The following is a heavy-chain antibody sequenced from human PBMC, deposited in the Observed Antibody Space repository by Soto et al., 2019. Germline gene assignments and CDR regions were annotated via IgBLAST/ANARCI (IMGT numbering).Heavy chain of an antibody. J-gene: IGHJ4*02. CDR3: ARYRWSYPYNWNDVDAKYYFDY. Sequence: PGGSLRLSCAASGFTFSSNDMSWVRQAPGKGLEWVSAISGRDGSTNYNPSLKSRVTISVDTSKNQFSLKLSSVTAADTAVYYCARYRWSYPYNWNDVDAKYYFDYWGQGTLVTVSS. CDR1: GFTFSSND. CDR2: ISGRDGST. D-gene: IGHD1-20*01. V-gene: IGHV4-34*01.